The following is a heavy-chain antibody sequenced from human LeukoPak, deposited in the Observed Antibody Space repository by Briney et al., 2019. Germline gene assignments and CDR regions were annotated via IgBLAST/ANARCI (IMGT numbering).Heavy chain of an antibody. D-gene: IGHD2-21*02. J-gene: IGHJ4*02. CDR2: ISTSSSYI. V-gene: IGHV3-21*01. CDR1: GFTFSSYI. CDR3: ARACGGDCYLSDY. Sequence: GGSLRLSCAASGFTFSSYIMNWVRQAPGKGLEWVSSISTSSSYIYYADSVKGRFTISRDNAKNSPYLQMNSLRAEDTAVYYCARACGGDCYLSDYWGQGTLVTVSS.